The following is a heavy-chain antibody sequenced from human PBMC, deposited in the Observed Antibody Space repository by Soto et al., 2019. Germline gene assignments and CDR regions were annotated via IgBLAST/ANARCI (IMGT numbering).Heavy chain of an antibody. CDR2: VSSDGSST. D-gene: IGHD4-4*01. Sequence: DVQLVESGGGLVQPGESLRLSCAASGFTFSSYWMHWIRQAPGKGLVWVSRVSSDGSSTVYANSVKGRLTISRDNAKNTLYLQMHSLSDEDTAVYYCTRGLPNYSSFDSWGQGTLVTVSS. J-gene: IGHJ4*02. V-gene: IGHV3-74*01. CDR3: TRGLPNYSSFDS. CDR1: GFTFSSYW.